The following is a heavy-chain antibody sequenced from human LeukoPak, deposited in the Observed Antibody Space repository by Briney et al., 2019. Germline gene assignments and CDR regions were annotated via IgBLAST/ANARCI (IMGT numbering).Heavy chain of an antibody. J-gene: IGHJ6*04. Sequence: PGGSLRLSCAASGFTFTSYWMNWVRQGPGKGLEWVASIKQDGSEKYYVDSVKGRFTISRDNAKNSLYLQMNSLRAEDTAVYYCAELGITMIGGVWGKGTTVTISS. V-gene: IGHV3-7*01. CDR3: AELGITMIGGV. CDR1: GFTFTSYW. CDR2: IKQDGSEK. D-gene: IGHD3-10*02.